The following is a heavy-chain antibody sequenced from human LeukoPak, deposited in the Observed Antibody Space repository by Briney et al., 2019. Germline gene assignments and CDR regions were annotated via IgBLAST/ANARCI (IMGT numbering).Heavy chain of an antibody. CDR1: GYTFTGYY. V-gene: IGHV1-2*02. CDR2: INPDSGAT. J-gene: IGHJ4*02. CDR3: ARSEMADY. D-gene: IGHD1-14*01. Sequence: ASVKVSCKASGYTFTGYYMHWVRQAPGQGLEWMGWINPDSGATNYAQRFQGRVTMTRDTSISTAYMELSRLRSDDTALYYCARSEMADYWGQGTLVTVCS.